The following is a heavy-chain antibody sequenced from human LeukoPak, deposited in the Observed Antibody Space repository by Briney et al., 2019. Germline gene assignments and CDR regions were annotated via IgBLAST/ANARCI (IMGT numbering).Heavy chain of an antibody. CDR2: IGTSSTTI. D-gene: IGHD3-22*01. J-gene: IGHJ3*01. V-gene: IGHV3-48*01. Sequence: PGGSLRLSCAASGFTFSSYTMNWVRQPPGKGLEWVSNIGTSSTTIYYADSVKGRFTISRDNAKNSLYLQMNSLRADDTAVYYCARENPLPVVVIINPGDAFDFWGQGTMVTVSS. CDR1: GFTFSSYT. CDR3: ARENPLPVVVIINPGDAFDF.